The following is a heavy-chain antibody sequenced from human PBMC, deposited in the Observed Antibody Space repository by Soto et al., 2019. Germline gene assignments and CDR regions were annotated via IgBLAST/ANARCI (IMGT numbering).Heavy chain of an antibody. D-gene: IGHD2-8*01. CDR2: ISGSGGST. Sequence: GGSLRLSCAASGFTFSSYAMSWVRQAPGKGLEWVSAISGSGGSTYYADSVKGRFTISRDNSKNTLYLQMNSLRAEDTAVYYCAKTPARGHRNGWFDPWGQGTLVTVSS. CDR3: AKTPARGHRNGWFDP. CDR1: GFTFSSYA. J-gene: IGHJ5*02. V-gene: IGHV3-23*01.